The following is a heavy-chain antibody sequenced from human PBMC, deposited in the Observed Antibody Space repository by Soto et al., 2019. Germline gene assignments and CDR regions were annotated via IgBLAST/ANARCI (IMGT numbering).Heavy chain of an antibody. CDR3: ARDKVGYYDSSGYYRVSVPPDYYYGMDV. J-gene: IGHJ6*02. Sequence: QVQLVQSGAEVKKPGSSVKVSCTASGGTFSSYAISWVRQAPGQGLEWMGGIIPIFGTANYAQKFQGRVTITADESTSTAYMELSSMRSEDTAVYYCARDKVGYYDSSGYYRVSVPPDYYYGMDVWGQGTTVTVSS. CDR1: GGTFSSYA. V-gene: IGHV1-69*01. D-gene: IGHD3-22*01. CDR2: IIPIFGTA.